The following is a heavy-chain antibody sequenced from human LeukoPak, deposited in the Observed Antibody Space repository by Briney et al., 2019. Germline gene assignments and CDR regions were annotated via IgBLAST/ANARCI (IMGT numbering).Heavy chain of an antibody. J-gene: IGHJ4*02. V-gene: IGHV3-23*01. CDR3: AKTKYSSGWYGDVDY. D-gene: IGHD6-19*01. Sequence: GGSLRLSCAASGFTFSSYAMSWVRQAPGKGLEWVSTISGSGDSTYYADSVKGRFTISRDNSKNTLYLQMNSLRAEDTAVYYCAKTKYSSGWYGDVDYWGQGTLVTVSS. CDR1: GFTFSSYA. CDR2: ISGSGDST.